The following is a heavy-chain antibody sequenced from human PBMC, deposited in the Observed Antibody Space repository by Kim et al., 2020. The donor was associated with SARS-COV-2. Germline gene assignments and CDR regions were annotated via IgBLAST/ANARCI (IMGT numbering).Heavy chain of an antibody. CDR3: ARGSSGWHGRDDFDI. Sequence: SETLSLTCTVSGYSISSGYYWGWIRQPPGKGLEGIGSIYHSGSTYYNPSLKSRVTISVDTSKNQFSLKLSSVTAADTAVYYCARGSSGWHGRDDFDIWG. J-gene: IGHJ3*02. V-gene: IGHV4-38-2*02. D-gene: IGHD6-19*01. CDR2: IYHSGST. CDR1: GYSISSGYY.